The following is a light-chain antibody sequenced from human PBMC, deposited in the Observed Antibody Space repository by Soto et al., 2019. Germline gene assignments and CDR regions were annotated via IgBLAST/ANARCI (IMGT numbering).Light chain of an antibody. CDR1: RSDVGGYNY. CDR3: SSYTSSSARLYV. Sequence: QSALTQPASVSGSPGQSITISCTGTRSDVGGYNYVSWYQQHPGKAPKLMIYDVSNRPSGVSNRFSGSESGNTASLTISGLQAEDEADYYCSSYTSSSARLYVFGTGTKLTVL. V-gene: IGLV2-14*01. CDR2: DVS. J-gene: IGLJ1*01.